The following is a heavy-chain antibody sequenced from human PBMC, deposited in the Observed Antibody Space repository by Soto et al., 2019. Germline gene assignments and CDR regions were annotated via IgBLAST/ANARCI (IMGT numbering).Heavy chain of an antibody. CDR1: GFSLTTTGVG. Sequence: QITLKESGPTVVKPTQTLTLTCTFSGFSLTTTGVGVGWIRQPPGKALEWLALIYWDHDKRYSPSLKTRLTTNKDTSKNQVVLTMTNMDPVDTATYYCAHDLGLAGSSRQFDFWGQGILVAVSA. CDR2: IYWDHDK. J-gene: IGHJ4*02. V-gene: IGHV2-5*02. D-gene: IGHD2-2*01. CDR3: AHDLGLAGSSRQFDF.